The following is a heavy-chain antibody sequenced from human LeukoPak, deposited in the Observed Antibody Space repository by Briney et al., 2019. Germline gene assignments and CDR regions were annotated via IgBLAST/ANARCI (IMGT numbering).Heavy chain of an antibody. CDR3: ATRISATGWHHFDY. CDR2: ISDSGSTT. D-gene: IGHD6-19*01. CDR1: GFTFSSHA. Sequence: GGSLRLSCAAYGFTFSSHAMNWVRQAPGKGLDWVSYISDSGSTTQYADSVKGRFTISRDNAKNSLYLQMNSLRVDDTALYYCATRISATGWHHFDYWGQGVSVTVSS. J-gene: IGHJ4*02. V-gene: IGHV3-48*03.